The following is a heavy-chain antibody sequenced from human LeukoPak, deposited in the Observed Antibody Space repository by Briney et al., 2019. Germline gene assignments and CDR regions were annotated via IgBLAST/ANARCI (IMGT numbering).Heavy chain of an antibody. CDR3: ARVFDSGSQAYFYYMDV. D-gene: IGHD3-10*01. V-gene: IGHV4-59*07. CDR2: IYSSGST. Sequence: PSDTLSLTCNVSGRYIRGYYWSWIRQPPGKGLEWIGYIYSSGSTNYNPSLKSRVTMSVDTSKNQFSLKVSSVTAADTAVYYCARVFDSGSQAYFYYMDVWGKGTTVT. CDR1: GRYIRGYY. J-gene: IGHJ6*03.